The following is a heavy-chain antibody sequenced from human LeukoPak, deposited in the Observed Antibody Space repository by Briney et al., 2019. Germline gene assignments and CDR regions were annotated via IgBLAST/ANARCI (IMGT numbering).Heavy chain of an antibody. J-gene: IGHJ4*02. CDR3: AKDSAKKYDDY. Sequence: GGSLRLSCAASGFIFSSFAMNWVRQAPGKGLEWVSIISGSGDSTYYTDSVRGRFTISRENSKNTLYLQMNSLRAEDTAVYYCAKDSAKKYDDYWGQGTLVTVSS. CDR2: ISGSGDST. V-gene: IGHV3-23*01. CDR1: GFIFSSFA. D-gene: IGHD2/OR15-2a*01.